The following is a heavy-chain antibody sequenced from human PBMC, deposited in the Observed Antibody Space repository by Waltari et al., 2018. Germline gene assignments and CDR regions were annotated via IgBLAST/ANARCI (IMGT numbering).Heavy chain of an antibody. CDR2: IHQDGSEK. CDR1: GFTFTDYW. D-gene: IGHD7-27*01. Sequence: EVHLVESGGGLVQPGGSLRLSCAASGFTFTDYWMSWVRQAPGKGPEWVANIHQDGSEKNYVDYVKGRFTISRDNAKDSVYLQMNSLRADDTAMYYCVRDHWGPDYWGQGTLVTVSS. CDR3: VRDHWGPDY. J-gene: IGHJ4*02. V-gene: IGHV3-7*01.